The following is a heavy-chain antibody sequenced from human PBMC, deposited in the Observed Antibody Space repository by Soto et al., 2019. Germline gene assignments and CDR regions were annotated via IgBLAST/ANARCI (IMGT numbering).Heavy chain of an antibody. CDR2: ISAYNGNT. V-gene: IGHV1-18*01. D-gene: IGHD6-19*01. Sequence: ASVKVSCKASGYTFTSYGISWVRQAPGQGLEWMGWISAYNGNTNYAQKLQGRVTMTTDTSTSTAYMELRSLRSDDTAVYYCARDFAYSSGRGYFDYWGQGTLVTVSS. J-gene: IGHJ4*02. CDR3: ARDFAYSSGRGYFDY. CDR1: GYTFTSYG.